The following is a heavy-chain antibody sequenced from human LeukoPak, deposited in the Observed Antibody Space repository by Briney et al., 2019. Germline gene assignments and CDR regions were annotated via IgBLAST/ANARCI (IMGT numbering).Heavy chain of an antibody. CDR2: ISYDGSNK. D-gene: IGHD6-6*01. J-gene: IGHJ4*02. Sequence: QPGGSLRLSCAASGFTFSSYGMHWVRQAPGKGLEWVAVISYDGSNKYYADSVKGRFTISRDNSKNTLYLQMNSLRAEDTAVYYCARVAQSIAAPLDYWGQGTLVTVSS. V-gene: IGHV3-30*03. CDR3: ARVAQSIAAPLDY. CDR1: GFTFSSYG.